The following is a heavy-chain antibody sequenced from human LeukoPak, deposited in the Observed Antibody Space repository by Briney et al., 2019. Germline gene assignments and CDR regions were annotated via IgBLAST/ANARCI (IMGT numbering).Heavy chain of an antibody. CDR2: IYYSGST. V-gene: IGHV4-59*01. D-gene: IGHD2-15*01. CDR3: ARGGVTATHYYYGMGV. Sequence: SETLSLTCSVSGASINGYYWNWIRQPPGKGLQWIGHIYYSGSTSYNLSLKSRVTISVDTSKNQFSLKLTSVTDVDTAVYYCARGGVTATHYYYGMGVWGKGTTVTVSS. CDR1: GASINGYY. J-gene: IGHJ6*04.